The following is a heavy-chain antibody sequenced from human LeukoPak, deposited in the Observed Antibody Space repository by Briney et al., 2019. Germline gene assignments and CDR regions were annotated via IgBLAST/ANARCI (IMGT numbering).Heavy chain of an antibody. CDR1: GFTFSSYW. Sequence: PGGSLRLSCAASGFTFSSYWMHWVRQAPGKGLVWVSRINRDGSSTSYSDSVNGRFTSSRDNAKNTLNLQMNSLRAEDMAVYYCARASGSYSFDYWGQGNLVTVSS. J-gene: IGHJ4*02. D-gene: IGHD1-26*01. CDR2: INRDGSST. CDR3: ARASGSYSFDY. V-gene: IGHV3-74*01.